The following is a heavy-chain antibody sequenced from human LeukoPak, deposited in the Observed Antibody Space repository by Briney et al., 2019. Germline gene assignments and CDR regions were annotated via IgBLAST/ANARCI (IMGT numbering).Heavy chain of an antibody. CDR3: ARDISPFFDY. V-gene: IGHV3-21*01. Sequence: GGSLRLSCAASGFTFSSYSMNWVRQAPGKGLEWVSSISSSSSYIYYADSVKGRFTISRDNAKSSLYLQMNSLRAEDTAVYYCARDISPFFDYWGQGTLVTVSS. J-gene: IGHJ4*02. CDR1: GFTFSSYS. CDR2: ISSSSSYI.